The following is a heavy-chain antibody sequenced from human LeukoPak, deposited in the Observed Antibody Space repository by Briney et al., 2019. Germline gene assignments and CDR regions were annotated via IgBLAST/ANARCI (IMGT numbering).Heavy chain of an antibody. CDR3: AKWEGYYYDSSGSTTVVDY. CDR1: GFTFSSYA. CDR2: ISGSGGST. J-gene: IGHJ4*02. V-gene: IGHV3-23*01. Sequence: GGSLRLSCAASGFTFSSYAMSWVRQAPGKGLEWVSAISGSGGSTYYADSVKGRFTISRDNSKNTLYLQMNSLRAEDTAVYYCAKWEGYYYDSSGSTTVVDYWGQGTLVTVSS. D-gene: IGHD3-22*01.